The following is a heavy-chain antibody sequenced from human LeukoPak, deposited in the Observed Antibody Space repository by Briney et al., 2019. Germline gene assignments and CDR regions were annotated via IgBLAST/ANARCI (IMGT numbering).Heavy chain of an antibody. J-gene: IGHJ5*02. CDR2: IYQSGSGSS. Sequence: SETLSLTCSVSGGSIISSNYYWGWIRQPPGKGLEWIGSIYQSGSGSSYYNPSLKSRVTISGDTSKNQFSLRLSSVTAADTAVYYCARDYYGSGSYWFDPWGQGTLVTVSS. CDR3: ARDYYGSGSYWFDP. CDR1: GGSIISSNYY. V-gene: IGHV4-39*02. D-gene: IGHD3-10*01.